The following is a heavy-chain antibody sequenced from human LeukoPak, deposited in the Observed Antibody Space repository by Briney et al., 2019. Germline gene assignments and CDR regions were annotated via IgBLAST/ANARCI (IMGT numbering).Heavy chain of an antibody. Sequence: GGSLRLSCAASGFTFSRKTMNWVRQAPGKGLEWVSYISSDGGTIYYADSVRGRFTISRDNAKNSLYLQMNSLRTEDTAVYYCAKAVDLYEGVEYWGQGVLVTVSP. J-gene: IGHJ4*02. V-gene: IGHV3-48*01. CDR1: GFTFSRKT. D-gene: IGHD3-16*01. CDR3: AKAVDLYEGVEY. CDR2: ISSDGGTI.